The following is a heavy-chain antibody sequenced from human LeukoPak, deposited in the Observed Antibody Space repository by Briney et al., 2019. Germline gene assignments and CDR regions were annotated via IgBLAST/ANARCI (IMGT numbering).Heavy chain of an antibody. D-gene: IGHD6-19*01. V-gene: IGHV3-33*03. Sequence: GGSLRLSCAASGLTFSNYGMHWVRQAPGKGLEWVAVIWYDGSNKYYADSVKGRFTISRDNSKNTLYLQMDSLRAEDTAIYYCAKAGKALDMWFDSWGQGTLVTVSS. CDR3: AKAGKALDMWFDS. CDR1: GLTFSNYG. J-gene: IGHJ5*01. CDR2: IWYDGSNK.